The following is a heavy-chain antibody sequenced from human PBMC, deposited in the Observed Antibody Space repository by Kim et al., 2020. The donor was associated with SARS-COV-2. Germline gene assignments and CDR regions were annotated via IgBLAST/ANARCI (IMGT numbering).Heavy chain of an antibody. D-gene: IGHD6-19*01. V-gene: IGHV3-23*01. J-gene: IGHJ4*02. CDR3: ANMGLDIPQKD. Sequence: GGSLRLSCAASGFTFSSYAMSWVRQAPGKGLEWVSAISGSGGSTYYADSVKGRFTISRDNSKNTLYLQMNSLRAEDTAVYYCANMGLDIPQKDWGQGTLVTVSS. CDR1: GFTFSSYA. CDR2: ISGSGGST.